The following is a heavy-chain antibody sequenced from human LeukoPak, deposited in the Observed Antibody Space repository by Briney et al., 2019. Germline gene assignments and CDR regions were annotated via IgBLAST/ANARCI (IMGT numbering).Heavy chain of an antibody. D-gene: IGHD6-19*01. CDR3: ARWTAVASFDY. J-gene: IGHJ4*02. Sequence: GGSLRLTCAASGFTFSSYWMHWVRQAPGKGLVWVSRINSDGSSTSYADSVKGRFTISRDNAKNTLYLQMNSLRAEDTAVYYCARWTAVASFDYWGQGTLVTVSS. CDR2: INSDGSST. V-gene: IGHV3-74*01. CDR1: GFTFSSYW.